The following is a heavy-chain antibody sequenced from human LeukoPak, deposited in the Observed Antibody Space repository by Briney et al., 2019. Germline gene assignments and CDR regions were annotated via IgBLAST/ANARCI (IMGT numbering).Heavy chain of an antibody. CDR2: IFSGGST. CDR1: VFTVSSNY. V-gene: IGHV3-53*01. Sequence: AGGSLRLSCAPSVFTVSSNYMSGVRQAPGKGLEWVSFIFSGGSTYYAESVKGRFAISRDNSKNTLYLKMNSMRAEDTAVYYCARDLGKSYGYAFDYWGQGTLVTVSS. CDR3: ARDLGKSYGYAFDY. J-gene: IGHJ4*02. D-gene: IGHD5-18*01.